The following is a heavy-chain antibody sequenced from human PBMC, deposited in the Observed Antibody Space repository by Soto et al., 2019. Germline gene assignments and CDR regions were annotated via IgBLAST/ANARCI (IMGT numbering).Heavy chain of an antibody. D-gene: IGHD2-21*01. Sequence: EVQLVGSGGGLDQPGGSLKLSCAASGFTFSGSTMHWVRQASGKGLEWVGRIRSKANSYATAYAASVNGRFTISRDDSKNTASLQMNSLKTEDTAVYYCTRLSDCGDDCSDYWGQGTLVTVSS. CDR3: TRLSDCGDDCSDY. CDR2: IRSKANSYAT. CDR1: GFTFSGST. J-gene: IGHJ4*02. V-gene: IGHV3-73*02.